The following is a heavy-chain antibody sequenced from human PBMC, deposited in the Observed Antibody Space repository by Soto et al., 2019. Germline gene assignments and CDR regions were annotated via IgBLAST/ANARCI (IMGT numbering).Heavy chain of an antibody. CDR3: ARDLGYSSSSGAY. V-gene: IGHV3-21*01. Sequence: EVQLVESGGGLVKPGGSLRLSCAASGFTFSSYSMNWVRQAPGKGLEWVSSISSSSSYIYYADSVKGRFTISRDNAKNSLYLQTNSLRAEDTAVYYCARDLGYSSSSGAYWGQGTLVTVSS. J-gene: IGHJ4*02. CDR1: GFTFSSYS. CDR2: ISSSSSYI. D-gene: IGHD6-6*01.